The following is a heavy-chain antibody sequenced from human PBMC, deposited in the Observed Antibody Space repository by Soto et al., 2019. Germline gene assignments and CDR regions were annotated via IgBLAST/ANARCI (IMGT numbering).Heavy chain of an antibody. D-gene: IGHD1-26*01. CDR3: AKDSHAGWDLRTAFDI. Sequence: KVSCKASGFSFRDYFMHWVLQAPGQGLEWMGIINPSGDSRNYAQKFQGRVTMTRDTSTSTVYMDLSRLRSEDTAVYYCAKDSHAGWDLRTAFDIWGQGTMVNVSS. J-gene: IGHJ3*02. CDR1: GFSFRDYF. CDR2: INPSGDSR. V-gene: IGHV1-46*01.